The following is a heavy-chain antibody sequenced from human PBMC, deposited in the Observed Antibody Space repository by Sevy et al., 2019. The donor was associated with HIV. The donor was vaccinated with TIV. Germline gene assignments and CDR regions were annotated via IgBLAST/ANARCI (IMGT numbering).Heavy chain of an antibody. CDR2: IKQDGSEK. Sequence: GGSLRLSCAASGFTFSSYWMSWVRQAPGKGLEWVANIKQDGSEKYYVDSVKGRFTISRDNAKNSLYLQMNSLRAEDTAVYYCGRASKVLLWFGEDNWFDPWGQGTLVTVSS. D-gene: IGHD3-10*01. J-gene: IGHJ5*02. CDR3: GRASKVLLWFGEDNWFDP. V-gene: IGHV3-7*01. CDR1: GFTFSSYW.